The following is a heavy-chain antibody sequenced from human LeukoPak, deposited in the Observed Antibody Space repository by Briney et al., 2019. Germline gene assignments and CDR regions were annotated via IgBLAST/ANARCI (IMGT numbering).Heavy chain of an antibody. D-gene: IGHD5-18*01. J-gene: IGHJ4*02. CDR2: IHHSGSA. V-gene: IGHV4-34*01. CDR1: GGSFSGYY. CDR3: ASRDTATGLD. Sequence: SETLSLTCAVYGGSFSGYYWSWIRRPPGKGLEWIGEIHHSGSANYNPSLKSRVTISVDTSKNQFSLKLSSVTAADTAVYYCASRDTATGLDWGQGTLVTVSS.